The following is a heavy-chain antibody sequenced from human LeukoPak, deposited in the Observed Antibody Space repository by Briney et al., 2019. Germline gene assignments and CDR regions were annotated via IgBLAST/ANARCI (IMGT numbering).Heavy chain of an antibody. CDR1: GFTFNNYW. CDR3: ARVRYYEDV. V-gene: IGHV3-7*01. J-gene: IGHJ6*02. Sequence: GGSLRLSCTASGFTFNNYWMSWVRQASGKGLEWVANIKQDGSEKYYVDSVRGRFTISRGNAKNSLFLQMNTLRAEDTAVYYCARVRYYEDVWGQGTTVTVSS. D-gene: IGHD2/OR15-2a*01. CDR2: IKQDGSEK.